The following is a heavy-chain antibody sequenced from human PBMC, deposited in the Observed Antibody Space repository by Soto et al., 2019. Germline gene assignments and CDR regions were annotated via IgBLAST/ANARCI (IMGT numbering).Heavy chain of an antibody. CDR2: IIPILGIA. CDR3: ARRRATQAGFDY. V-gene: IGHV1-69*02. J-gene: IGHJ4*02. Sequence: QVQLVQSGAEVKKPGSSVKVSCKASGGTFSSYTISWVRQAPGQGLEWMGRIIPILGIANYAQKFQGRVTIIADKSTSTVYMELSSLRSEDTAVYYCARRRATQAGFDYWGQGTLVTVSS. CDR1: GGTFSSYT. D-gene: IGHD5-12*01.